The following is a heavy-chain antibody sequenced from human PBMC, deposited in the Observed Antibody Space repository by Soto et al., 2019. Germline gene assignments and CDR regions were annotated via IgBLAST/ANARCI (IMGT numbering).Heavy chain of an antibody. CDR2: ISSSSSTI. CDR3: ARDGRIAVAGTYDYYYYGMDV. J-gene: IGHJ6*02. V-gene: IGHV3-48*01. CDR1: GFTFSSYS. Sequence: GGSLRLSCAASGFTFSSYSMTWVRQAPGKGLEWVSYISSSSSTIYYAESLKGRFTISRDNAKNSLYLQMDSLRVEDTAVYYCARDGRIAVAGTYDYYYYGMDVWGQGTTVTVSS. D-gene: IGHD6-19*01.